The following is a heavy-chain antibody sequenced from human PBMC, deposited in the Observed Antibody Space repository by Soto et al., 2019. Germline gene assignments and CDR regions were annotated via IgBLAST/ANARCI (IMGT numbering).Heavy chain of an antibody. CDR1: GYTFSSYG. CDR2: ISAYNGNT. D-gene: IGHD6-13*01. V-gene: IGHV1-18*01. CDR3: ARSLGSSSWYDY. J-gene: IGHJ4*02. Sequence: ASVKVSCKASGYTFSSYGISWVRQAPGQGLQWVGWISAYNGNTNYAQKLQGRVTMTRDTATTTAYMELRSLRSDDTAVYYCARSLGSSSWYDYWGQGILVTVSS.